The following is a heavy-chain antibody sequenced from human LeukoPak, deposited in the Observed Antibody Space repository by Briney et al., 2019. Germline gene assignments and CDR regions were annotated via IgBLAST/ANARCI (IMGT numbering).Heavy chain of an antibody. Sequence: SETLSLTCTVSGGSISSYYWSWIRQPPGKGLEWIGYTYYSGSTNYDPSLKSRVTISVDTSKNQFSLKLSSVTAADTAVYYCARLELAGFLEWLFKYWGQGTLVTVSS. J-gene: IGHJ4*02. V-gene: IGHV4-59*08. CDR3: ARLELAGFLEWLFKY. D-gene: IGHD3-3*01. CDR2: TYYSGST. CDR1: GGSISSYY.